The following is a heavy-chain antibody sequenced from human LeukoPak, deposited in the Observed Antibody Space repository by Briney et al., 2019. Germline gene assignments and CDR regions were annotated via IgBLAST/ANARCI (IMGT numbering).Heavy chain of an antibody. J-gene: IGHJ4*02. V-gene: IGHV4-4*07. CDR3: AGRDY. Sequence: SETLSLTCTVSGGSIIDYYWSWIRQPAEKGLECIGRVYTSGGIDYNPSFKSRVTLSVDKSNNQFCLKLTSVTAADTAVYYCAGRDYWGQGTLVTVSS. CDR1: GGSIIDYY. CDR2: VYTSGGI. D-gene: IGHD1-26*01.